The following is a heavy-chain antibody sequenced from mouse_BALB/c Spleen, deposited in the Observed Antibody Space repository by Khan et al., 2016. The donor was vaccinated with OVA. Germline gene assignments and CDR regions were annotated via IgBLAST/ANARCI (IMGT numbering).Heavy chain of an antibody. D-gene: IGHD2-4*01. Sequence: QMQLEESGPGLVQPSQSLSITCTVSGFSLTSYGVHWVRQSPGKGLEWLGVIWSGGSTDYNAAFISRLSISKDNSKSQVFFKLNNLQANDTAIYYCARNYDYDDGLSYWGQGTLVTVSA. J-gene: IGHJ3*01. CDR3: ARNYDYDDGLSY. CDR1: GFSLTSYG. V-gene: IGHV2-2*02. CDR2: IWSGGST.